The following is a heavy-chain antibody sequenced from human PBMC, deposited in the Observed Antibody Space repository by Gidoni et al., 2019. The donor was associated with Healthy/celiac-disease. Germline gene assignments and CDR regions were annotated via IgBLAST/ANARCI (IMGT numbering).Heavy chain of an antibody. V-gene: IGHV3-30-3*01. CDR3: AREGEYYYGMDV. CDR1: GFTFSSYA. Sequence: QVQLVESGGGVVQPGRSLRLSCAASGFTFSSYAMHWVRQAPGKGLEWWAVISDDGSNKYYADSVKGRFTISRDNSKNTLYLQMNSLRAEDTAVYYCAREGEYYYGMDVWGQGTTVTVSS. J-gene: IGHJ6*02. CDR2: ISDDGSNK. D-gene: IGHD3-10*01.